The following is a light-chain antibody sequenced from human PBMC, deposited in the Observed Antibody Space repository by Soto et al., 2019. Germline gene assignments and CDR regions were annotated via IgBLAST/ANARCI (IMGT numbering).Light chain of an antibody. V-gene: IGKV3-15*01. Sequence: EIVMTQSPATLSVSPGERATLSCRASQSVSSNLAWYQQKPGQAPSLLIYGASTRATGTPARFSGSGSGTEFTLIISSLQSEDFAVYYRHQRQYWPPITFGQGTGMEIK. CDR2: GAS. CDR1: QSVSSN. CDR3: HQRQYWPPIT. J-gene: IGKJ5*01.